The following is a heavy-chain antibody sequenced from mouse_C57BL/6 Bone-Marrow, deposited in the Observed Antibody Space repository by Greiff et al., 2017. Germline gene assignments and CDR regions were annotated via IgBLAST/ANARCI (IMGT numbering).Heavy chain of an antibody. CDR3: SIDDGLLVDY. CDR1: GFTFSDYY. V-gene: IGHV5-16*01. CDR2: INHDGSST. Sequence: DVMLVESEGGLVQPGSSMKLSCTASGFTFSDYYMAWVRQVPEKGLEWVANINHDGSSTYYLDSLKSRFIISRYNAKNILYLQMSSLKSDDTATYYCSIDDGLLVDYWGQGTSVTVSS. J-gene: IGHJ4*01. D-gene: IGHD2-1*01.